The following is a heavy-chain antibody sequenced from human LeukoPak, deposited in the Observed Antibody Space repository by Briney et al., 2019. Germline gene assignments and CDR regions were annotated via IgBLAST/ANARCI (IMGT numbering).Heavy chain of an antibody. Sequence: PSETLSLTCTVSGGSISRGDYYWSWIRQHPGKGLEWIGHIYYSGSTNYNPSLKSRVTISVDTSKNQFSLKLRSVTAADTAVYYCVREAATDYYDSSGYYRQTEVFDAWGQGTMVTVSS. V-gene: IGHV4-61*08. CDR2: IYYSGST. CDR3: VREAATDYYDSSGYYRQTEVFDA. D-gene: IGHD3-22*01. CDR1: GGSISRGDYY. J-gene: IGHJ3*01.